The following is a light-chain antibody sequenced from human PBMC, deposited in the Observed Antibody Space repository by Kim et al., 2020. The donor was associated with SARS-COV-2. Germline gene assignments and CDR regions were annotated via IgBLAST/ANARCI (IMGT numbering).Light chain of an antibody. CDR2: DVS. CDR3: SSYTSSSTSWV. J-gene: IGLJ3*02. Sequence: QSALTQPASVSGSPGQSITISCTGTSSDVGGYNYVSWYQQHPGKAPKLMIYDVSKRPSGVSNRFSGSKSGNTDSLTISGLQAEDEADYYCSSYTSSSTSWVFGGGTQLTVL. CDR1: SSDVGGYNY. V-gene: IGLV2-14*01.